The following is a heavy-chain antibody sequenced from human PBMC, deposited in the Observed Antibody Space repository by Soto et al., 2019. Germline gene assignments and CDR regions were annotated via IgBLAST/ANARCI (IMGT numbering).Heavy chain of an antibody. CDR2: IWYDGSNK. CDR3: ARDLRVGRWLQLEYYYGMDV. V-gene: IGHV3-33*01. Sequence: PGGSLRLSCAASGFTFTSYCMHWVRQSPRKGLEWVAVIWYDGSNKYYADYVKSRFTISKTNSKNKQYMQMNSQRAEDTAVYYCARDLRVGRWLQLEYYYGMDVWGQGT. CDR1: GFTFTSYC. D-gene: IGHD5-12*01. J-gene: IGHJ6*02.